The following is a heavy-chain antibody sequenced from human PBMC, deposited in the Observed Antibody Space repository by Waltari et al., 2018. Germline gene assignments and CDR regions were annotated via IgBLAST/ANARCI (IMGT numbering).Heavy chain of an antibody. V-gene: IGHV4-4*07. CDR1: GGSISRYY. CDR3: ARVFWTSASSGVSFLDP. D-gene: IGHD3-3*01. CDR2: IDVSGST. Sequence: QVQLQESGPGLVKPSETLSLTCTVSGGSISRYYWSWIRQPAGKGLEWIGRIDVSGSTNYNPALESRVTMSLDTSKNRFSLTLSSVTAADTAVYYCARVFWTSASSGVSFLDPWGQGTLVTVSS. J-gene: IGHJ5*02.